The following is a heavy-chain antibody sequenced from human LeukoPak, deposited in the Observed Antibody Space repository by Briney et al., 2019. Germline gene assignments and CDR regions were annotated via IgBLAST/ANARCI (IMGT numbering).Heavy chain of an antibody. CDR1: GGSISSYY. CDR3: ARVSGYSSSSGVYVAEYFQH. Sequence: SETLSLTCTVSGGSISSYYWSWIRQPPGKGLEWIGYIYYSGSTYYNPSLKSRVTISVDTSKNQFSLKLSSVTAADTAVYYCARVSGYSSSSGVYVAEYFQHWGQGTLVTVSS. J-gene: IGHJ1*01. V-gene: IGHV4-59*08. D-gene: IGHD6-6*01. CDR2: IYYSGST.